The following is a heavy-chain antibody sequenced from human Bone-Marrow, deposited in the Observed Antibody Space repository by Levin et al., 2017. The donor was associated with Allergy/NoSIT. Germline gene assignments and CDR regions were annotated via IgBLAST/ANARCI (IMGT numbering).Heavy chain of an antibody. CDR1: GGSISSGGYS. V-gene: IGHV4-30-2*01. J-gene: IGHJ4*02. CDR3: ARVAGYSFGYYFDH. D-gene: IGHD5-18*01. CDR2: IYLSGST. Sequence: SETLSLTCAVSGGSISSGGYSWSWIRQPPGKGLEWIGNIYLSGSTNDNPSLKSRVTISVDRSKNQFSLKLSSVTAADTAGYYCARVAGYSFGYYFDHWGQGTLVTVSS.